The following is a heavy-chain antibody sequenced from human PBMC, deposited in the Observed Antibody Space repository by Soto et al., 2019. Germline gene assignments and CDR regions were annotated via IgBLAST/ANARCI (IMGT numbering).Heavy chain of an antibody. J-gene: IGHJ6*02. V-gene: IGHV1-8*01. D-gene: IGHD4-17*01. CDR3: ARGPSDYGDYDYYFNGMDV. CDR2: MNPDSGNT. CDR1: GYTFTNYD. Sequence: ASVKVSCKASGYTFTNYDINWVRQSPGQGLEWMGWMNPDSGNTGYAQKFRGRVTMTRDTPMSPAYMDLSGLRSEDTAVYYCARGPSDYGDYDYYFNGMDVWGQGTTVTVSS.